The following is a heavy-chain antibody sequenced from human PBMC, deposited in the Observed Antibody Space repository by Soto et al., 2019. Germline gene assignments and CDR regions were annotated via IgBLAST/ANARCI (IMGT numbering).Heavy chain of an antibody. J-gene: IGHJ6*03. Sequence: SSETLSLTCTVSGGSISSYDWSWIRQPPGKGLEWIGYIYYSGSTNYNPSLKSRVTISVDTSKNQFSLKLSSVTAADTAVYYCARNIADLAVAGGEDYYYYMDVWGKGTTVTVSS. CDR1: GGSISSYD. CDR3: ARNIADLAVAGGEDYYYYMDV. CDR2: IYYSGST. V-gene: IGHV4-59*01. D-gene: IGHD6-19*01.